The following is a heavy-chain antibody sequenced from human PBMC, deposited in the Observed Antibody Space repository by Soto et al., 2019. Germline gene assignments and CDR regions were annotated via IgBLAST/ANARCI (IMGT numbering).Heavy chain of an antibody. CDR3: ARDYWPVTKSRLNWFDP. CDR1: GGSISSYY. Sequence: QVQLQESGPGLVKPSETLSLTCTVSGGSISSYYWSWIRQPAGKGLEWIGRIYTSGSTNYNPSLKSRVTMSVDTSKYQFSLKLSSVTAADTAVYYCARDYWPVTKSRLNWFDPWGQGTLVTVSS. D-gene: IGHD4-4*01. V-gene: IGHV4-4*07. CDR2: IYTSGST. J-gene: IGHJ5*02.